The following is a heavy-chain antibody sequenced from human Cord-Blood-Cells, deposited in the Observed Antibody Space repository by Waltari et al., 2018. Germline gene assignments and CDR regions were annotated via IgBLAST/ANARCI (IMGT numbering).Heavy chain of an antibody. CDR2: FIPTFGTA. J-gene: IGHJ2*01. Sequence: QVQLVQSGSEVKKPGSSVKVSCKASGGTFSSYAISWVRQAPGLGLEWMGGFIPTFGTANYAQKFQGRVTIIADESTSTAYMELSSRRSEDTAVYYCARVAARPYWYFDLWGRGTLDTVSS. V-gene: IGHV1-69*01. CDR1: GGTFSSYA. D-gene: IGHD6-6*01. CDR3: ARVAARPYWYFDL.